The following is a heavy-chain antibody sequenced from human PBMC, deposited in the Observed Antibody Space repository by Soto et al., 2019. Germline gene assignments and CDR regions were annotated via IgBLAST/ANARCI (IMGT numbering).Heavy chain of an antibody. V-gene: IGHV4-31*03. D-gene: IGHD3-10*01. J-gene: IGHJ3*02. Sequence: QVQLQESGPGLVKPSQTLSLTCTVSGGSISSGGYYWSWIRQHPGKGLEWIGYIYYSGSTYYNPSLKSRVTISVDTSKNQLSLKLSSVTAADTAVYYCARDQVVRGRFRAFDMWGQGTMVTVSS. CDR3: ARDQVVRGRFRAFDM. CDR2: IYYSGST. CDR1: GGSISSGGYY.